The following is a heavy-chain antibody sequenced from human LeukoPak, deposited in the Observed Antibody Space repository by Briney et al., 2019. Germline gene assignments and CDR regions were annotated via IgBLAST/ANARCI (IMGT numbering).Heavy chain of an antibody. CDR2: IYTSGST. Sequence: SETLSLTCTASGGSISSYYWSWIRQPAGKGLEWIGRIYTSGSTNYNPSLKSRVTTSVDTSKNQFSLKLSSVTAADTAVYYCARGISSSWYRHNWFDPWGQGTLVSVSS. V-gene: IGHV4-4*07. J-gene: IGHJ5*02. CDR1: GGSISSYY. D-gene: IGHD6-13*01. CDR3: ARGISSSWYRHNWFDP.